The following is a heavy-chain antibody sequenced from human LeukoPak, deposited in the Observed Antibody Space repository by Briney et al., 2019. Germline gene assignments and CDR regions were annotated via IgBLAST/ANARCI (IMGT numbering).Heavy chain of an antibody. V-gene: IGHV3-21*01. CDR2: ISSSSNYI. CDR3: ARNIAARAEGKAFDI. D-gene: IGHD6-6*01. Sequence: GGSLRLSCAASGFTFSSYEMNWVRQAPGKGLEWVSSISSSSNYIYYADSVKGRFTISRDNAKNSLYLQMNSLRAEDTAVYYCARNIAARAEGKAFDIWGQGTMVTVSS. J-gene: IGHJ3*02. CDR1: GFTFSSYE.